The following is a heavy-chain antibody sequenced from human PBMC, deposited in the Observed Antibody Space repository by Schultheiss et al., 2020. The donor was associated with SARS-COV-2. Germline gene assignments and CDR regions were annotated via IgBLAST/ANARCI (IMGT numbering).Heavy chain of an antibody. CDR1: GFTFSDHY. CDR2: TRNKANSYAT. J-gene: IGHJ4*02. V-gene: IGHV3-72*01. CDR3: TRWDTAMVV. D-gene: IGHD5-18*01. Sequence: GGSLRLSCAASGFTFSDHYMDWVRQAPGKGLEWVGRTRNKANSYATAYAASVKGRFTISRDDSKNTAYLQMNSLKTEDTAVYYCTRWDTAMVVWGQGTLVTVSS.